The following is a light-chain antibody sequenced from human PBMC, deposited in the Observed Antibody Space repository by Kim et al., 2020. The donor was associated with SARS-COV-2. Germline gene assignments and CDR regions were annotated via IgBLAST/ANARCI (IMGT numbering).Light chain of an antibody. J-gene: IGLJ3*02. Sequence: QSITTSRTGNSTDVGGYNYGSWDQQHPGKAPKLMSYDVSDLPSGVSNRFSRAESGNTASLTISGIQAEDEADNYCSSYISSSPRVSGGGTKLP. CDR3: SSYISSSPRV. V-gene: IGLV2-14*03. CDR2: DVS. CDR1: STDVGGYNY.